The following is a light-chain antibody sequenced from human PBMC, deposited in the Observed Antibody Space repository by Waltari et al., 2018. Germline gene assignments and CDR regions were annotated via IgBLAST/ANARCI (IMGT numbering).Light chain of an antibody. V-gene: IGLV2-23*02. J-gene: IGLJ2*01. Sequence: QSALTQPASVSGSPGPSITTYCTGTSRHGGGYNLVSWYQQHPGKAPKFIIYEVTKRPSGVSNRFSGSKSGNTASLTISGLQAEDEADYYCCSFAGSATSVVFGGGTKLTVL. CDR3: CSFAGSATSVV. CDR2: EVT. CDR1: SRHGGGYNL.